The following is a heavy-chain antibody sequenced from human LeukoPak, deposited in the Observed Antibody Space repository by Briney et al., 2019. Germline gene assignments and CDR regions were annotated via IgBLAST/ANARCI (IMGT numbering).Heavy chain of an antibody. D-gene: IGHD5-12*01. CDR3: ARQPGGYEYYFDY. CDR2: IYSGGST. J-gene: IGHJ4*02. CDR1: GFNFRDAA. Sequence: GGSLRLSCAASGFNFRDAAMTWVRQAPGKGLEWVSVIYSGGSTYYADSVKGRFTISRHNSKNTLYLQMNSLRAEDTAVYYCARQPGGYEYYFDYWGQGTLVTVSS. V-gene: IGHV3-53*04.